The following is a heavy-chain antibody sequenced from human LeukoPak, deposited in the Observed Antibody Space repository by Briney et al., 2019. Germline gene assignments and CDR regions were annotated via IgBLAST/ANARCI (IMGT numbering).Heavy chain of an antibody. CDR2: INPHSGGT. Sequence: ASVKVSCKASGYTFTGYYMHWVRQAPGQGLEWMGWINPHSGGTNYAQKFQGGVTMTRDTSVSTAYMELNKMQADDTAVYYCARDQSYSSGWYIDYWGQGTLVTVSS. V-gene: IGHV1-2*02. CDR3: ARDQSYSSGWYIDY. J-gene: IGHJ4*02. CDR1: GYTFTGYY. D-gene: IGHD6-19*01.